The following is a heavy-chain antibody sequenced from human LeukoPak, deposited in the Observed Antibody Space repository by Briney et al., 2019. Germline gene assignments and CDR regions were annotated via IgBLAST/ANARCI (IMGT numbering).Heavy chain of an antibody. J-gene: IGHJ4*01. D-gene: IGHD6-19*01. Sequence: GSSVNVSFKGSGSTCSSYAISWVRQAPGQGLEWVGGGIPISATPTYAQKFHDRVTITADESTSTAYMDLRSLSFDDTAVYYCASRKDQWQTEGPRFDFWGHGTLVIVSS. V-gene: IGHV1-69*01. CDR3: ASRKDQWQTEGPRFDF. CDR1: GSTCSSYA. CDR2: GIPISATP.